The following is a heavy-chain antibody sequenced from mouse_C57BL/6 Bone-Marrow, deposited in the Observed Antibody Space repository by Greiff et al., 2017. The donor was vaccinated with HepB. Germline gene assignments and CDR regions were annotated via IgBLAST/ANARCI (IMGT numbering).Heavy chain of an antibody. D-gene: IGHD1-1*01. CDR1: GFTFSSYG. CDR2: ISSGGSYT. J-gene: IGHJ1*03. CDR3: ARHGYYGSSWGWYFDV. V-gene: IGHV5-6*01. Sequence: DVHLVESGGDLVKPGGSLKLSCAASGFTFSSYGMSWVRQTPDKRLEWVATISSGGSYTYYPDSVKGRFTISRDNAKNTLYLQMSSLKSEDTAMYYCARHGYYGSSWGWYFDVWGTGTTVTVSS.